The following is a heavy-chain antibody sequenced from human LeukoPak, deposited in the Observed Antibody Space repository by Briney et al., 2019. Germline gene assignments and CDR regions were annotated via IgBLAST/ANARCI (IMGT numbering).Heavy chain of an antibody. V-gene: IGHV5-51*01. CDR3: AREYYDFWSGSYSLLGGAPTPYSYMDV. Sequence: GESLKISCKGSGYSFTSYWIGWVRKMPGKGLEWMGIIYPGDSTTRYSPSFQGQVTISADKSISTAYLQWSSLKASDTAMYYCAREYYDFWSGSYSLLGGAPTPYSYMDVWGKGTTVSVSS. D-gene: IGHD3-3*01. CDR2: IYPGDSTT. CDR1: GYSFTSYW. J-gene: IGHJ6*03.